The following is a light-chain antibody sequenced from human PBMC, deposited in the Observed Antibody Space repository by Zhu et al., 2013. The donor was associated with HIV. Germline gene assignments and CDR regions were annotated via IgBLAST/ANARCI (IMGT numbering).Light chain of an antibody. CDR1: QGVSSF. Sequence: EIVLTQFPVTLSLSPGDRATLSCRTSQGVSSFLAWYQQKPGQAPRLLIYGASTRATGIPDRFSGSGSGTDFTLTISRLEPEDFAVYYCQQYGGSPKTFGQGTKVEIK. CDR3: QQYGGSPKT. V-gene: IGKV3-20*01. CDR2: GAS. J-gene: IGKJ1*01.